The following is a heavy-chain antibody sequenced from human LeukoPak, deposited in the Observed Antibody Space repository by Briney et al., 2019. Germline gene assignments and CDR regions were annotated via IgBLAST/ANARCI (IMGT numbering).Heavy chain of an antibody. CDR3: ARFPSSWYHEVDY. J-gene: IGHJ4*02. CDR1: GGSISSGDYY. D-gene: IGHD6-13*01. Sequence: SQTLSLTCTVSGGSISSGDYYWSWIWQPAGKGLEWIGYIYHSGSTYYSPSLKSRVTISVDKSKNQFSLKLSSVTAADTAVYYCARFPSSWYHEVDYWGQGTLVTVSS. V-gene: IGHV4-30-2*01. CDR2: IYHSGST.